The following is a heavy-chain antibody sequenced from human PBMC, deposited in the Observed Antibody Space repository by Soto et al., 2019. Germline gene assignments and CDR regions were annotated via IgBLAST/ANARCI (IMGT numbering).Heavy chain of an antibody. Sequence: QAQLVQSGAEVKKPGASVKLSCKAAGYTFTNHYIHWVRQAPGQGLEWMGTSSPSGDNTGYAQKSQGRVTMTTDTSTSTVYTELTSLKSEDTAIYYCASDESWLAVVWWFDPWGQGTLVTVSS. J-gene: IGHJ5*02. CDR1: GYTFTNHY. CDR3: ASDESWLAVVWWFDP. V-gene: IGHV1-46*03. CDR2: SSPSGDNT. D-gene: IGHD6-19*01.